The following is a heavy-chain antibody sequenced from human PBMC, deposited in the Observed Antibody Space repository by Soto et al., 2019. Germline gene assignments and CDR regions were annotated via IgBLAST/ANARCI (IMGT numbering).Heavy chain of an antibody. J-gene: IGHJ3*02. CDR1: GYTFTSYD. V-gene: IGHV1-8*01. D-gene: IGHD3-22*01. CDR2: MNPNSGNT. CDR3: ARPSKKYYYDSRPWGAFDI. Sequence: ASVKVSCKASGYTFTSYDINWVRQATGQGLEWMGWMNPNSGNTGYAQKFQGRVTMTRNTSISTAYMELSSLRPEDTAVYYCARPSKKYYYDSRPWGAFDIWGQGTMVTVSS.